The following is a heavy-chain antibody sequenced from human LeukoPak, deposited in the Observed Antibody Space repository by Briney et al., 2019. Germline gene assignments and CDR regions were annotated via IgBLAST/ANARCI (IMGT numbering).Heavy chain of an antibody. CDR2: ITYDGYYK. CDR1: GFTFSSYG. CDR3: ARDLSPVVRASPMGY. V-gene: IGHV3-30*03. D-gene: IGHD3-10*01. J-gene: IGHJ4*02. Sequence: GGSLRLSCAASGFTFSSYGMHWVRQAPGKGLEWVALITYDGYYKYYSDSVKGRFTISSDTSKNTLYLQMNSLRAEDTAVYYCARDLSPVVRASPMGYWGQGTPVTVSS.